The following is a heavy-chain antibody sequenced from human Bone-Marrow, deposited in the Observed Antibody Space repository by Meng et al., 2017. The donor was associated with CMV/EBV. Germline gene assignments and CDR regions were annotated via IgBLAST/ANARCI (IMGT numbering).Heavy chain of an antibody. J-gene: IGHJ4*02. V-gene: IGHV1-58*01. D-gene: IGHD2-15*01. CDR3: ARAVGVVVAATQRWLGY. Sequence: SVKVSCKASGFTFTSSAVQWVRQARGQRLEWIGWIVVGSGNTNYAQKFQERVTITRDTSTSTVYMELSSLRSEDTAVYYCARAVGVVVAATQRWLGYWGQGTLVTVSS. CDR1: GFTFTSSA. CDR2: IVVGSGNT.